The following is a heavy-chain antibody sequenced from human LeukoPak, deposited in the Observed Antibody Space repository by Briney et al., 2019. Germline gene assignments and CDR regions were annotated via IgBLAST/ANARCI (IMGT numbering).Heavy chain of an antibody. CDR1: GGSFSGYY. V-gene: IGHV4-34*01. J-gene: IGHJ1*01. D-gene: IGHD6-19*01. CDR3: ARGQYSSGWPLGLIGVQH. Sequence: SETLSLSCAVYGGSFSGYYWSWIRQPPGKGLEWIGEINHSGSTNYNPSLKSRVTISVDTSKNQFSLKLSSVTAADTAVYYCARGQYSSGWPLGLIGVQHWGQGTLVTVSS. CDR2: INHSGST.